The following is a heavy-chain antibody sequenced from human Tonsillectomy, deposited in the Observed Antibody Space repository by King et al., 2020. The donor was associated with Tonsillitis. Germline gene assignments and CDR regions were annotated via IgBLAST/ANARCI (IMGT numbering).Heavy chain of an antibody. Sequence: QLVQSGGEVKKPGASAKVSCKASGYTFTSYGISWVRQAPGQGLEWMGWITPYNDDTNYAQKFQGRVTMTTDTSTSTAYMELRSLRSDDTAVYYCASDMWDLRLDVWGKGTTVTVSS. D-gene: IGHD1-26*01. V-gene: IGHV1-18*01. CDR2: ITPYNDDT. CDR3: ASDMWDLRLDV. CDR1: GYTFTSYG. J-gene: IGHJ6*04.